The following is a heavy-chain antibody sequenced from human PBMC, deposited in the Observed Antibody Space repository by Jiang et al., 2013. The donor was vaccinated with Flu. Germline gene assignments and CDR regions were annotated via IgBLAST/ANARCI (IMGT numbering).Heavy chain of an antibody. J-gene: IGHJ4*02. CDR3: ARLWFGFYFDY. V-gene: IGHV6-1*01. Sequence: QTLSLTCAISGDGVSSNTASWTWIRQSPSRGLEWLGRTYYRSKWYNDYAVSVQSRITINPDTSKNHFSLQLNSVTPEDTAVYYCARLWFGFYFDYWGQGTLVTVSS. CDR1: GDGVSSNTAS. CDR2: TYYRSKWYN. D-gene: IGHD3-10*01.